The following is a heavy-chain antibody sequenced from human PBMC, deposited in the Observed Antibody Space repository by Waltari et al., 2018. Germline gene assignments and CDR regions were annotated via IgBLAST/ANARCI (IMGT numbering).Heavy chain of an antibody. J-gene: IGHJ4*02. CDR3: ARYSGYDRTFDY. V-gene: IGHV1-69*09. CDR1: GGTFSSYA. CDR2: IIPILGIA. D-gene: IGHD5-12*01. Sequence: QVQLVQSGAEVKKPGSSVKVSCKASGGTFSSYAIRWVRQAPGQGLEWMGRIIPILGIANYAQKFQGRVTITADKSTSTAYMELSSLRSEDTAVYYCARYSGYDRTFDYWGQGTLVTVSS.